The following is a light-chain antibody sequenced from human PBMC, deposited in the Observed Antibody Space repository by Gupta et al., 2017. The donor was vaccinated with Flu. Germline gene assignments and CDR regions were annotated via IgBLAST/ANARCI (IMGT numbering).Light chain of an antibody. CDR1: QSVSSN. CDR3: QQYNNWPPMYT. J-gene: IGKJ2*01. CDR2: GAS. V-gene: IGKV3-15*01. Sequence: TLSVSPGERATLSCRASQSVSSNLAWYQQKPGQAPRLLIYGASTRATGSPARFSGSGSGTEFTLTISSLQSEDFAVYYCQQYNNWPPMYTFGQGTKLEIK.